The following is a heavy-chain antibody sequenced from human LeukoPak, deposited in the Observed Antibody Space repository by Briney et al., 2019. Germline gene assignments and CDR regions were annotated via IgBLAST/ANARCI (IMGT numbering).Heavy chain of an antibody. CDR3: ARDRPVCVY. CDR1: GYTFTSYD. V-gene: IGHV1-46*01. J-gene: IGHJ4*02. D-gene: IGHD1-14*01. CDR2: INPSGGST. Sequence: ASVKVSCKASGYTFTSYDINWVRQATGQGLEWMGIINPSGGSTSYAQKFQGRVTMTRDTSTSTVYMELSSLRSEDTAVYYCARDRPVCVYWGQGTLVTVSS.